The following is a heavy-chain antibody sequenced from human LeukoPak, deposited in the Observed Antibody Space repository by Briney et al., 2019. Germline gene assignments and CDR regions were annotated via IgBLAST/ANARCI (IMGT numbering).Heavy chain of an antibody. J-gene: IGHJ4*02. D-gene: IGHD5-18*01. V-gene: IGHV5-51*01. CDR2: IYPGDSDT. CDR1: GYSFTSYW. CDR3: ARLDTAMVTFAHFDY. Sequence: GESLKISCKGSGYSFTSYWIGWVRQMPGKGLEWMGIIYPGDSDTRYSPSFQGQVTISADKSISTAYLQWSSLKASDTAMYYRARLDTAMVTFAHFDYWGQGTLVTVSS.